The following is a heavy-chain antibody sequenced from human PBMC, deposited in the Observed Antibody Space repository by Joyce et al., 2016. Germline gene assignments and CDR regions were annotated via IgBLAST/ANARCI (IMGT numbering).Heavy chain of an antibody. CDR1: GFTFRSYG. Sequence: QVQLVESGGGVVQPGRSLRLSCAASGFTFRSYGLYWVRQTPGKGLEWVASISYDGSNTNYADPVKGRFTVSRDNSKNTMYLQMNSLRAEDTAVYYCAKEDWGLEAFDIWGQGTMVTVSS. D-gene: IGHD7-27*01. J-gene: IGHJ3*02. CDR2: ISYDGSNT. CDR3: AKEDWGLEAFDI. V-gene: IGHV3-30*18.